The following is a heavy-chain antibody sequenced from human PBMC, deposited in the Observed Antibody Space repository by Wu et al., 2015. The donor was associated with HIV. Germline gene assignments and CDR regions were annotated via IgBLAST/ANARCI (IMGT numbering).Heavy chain of an antibody. D-gene: IGHD6-13*01. CDR1: GGTFIRYA. J-gene: IGHJ4*02. CDR3: AIAPYIAAPGLFPY. Sequence: VQLVQSGAEVKKPGSSVKVSCKASGGTFIRYAISWVRQAPGQGLEWMGGIIPIFGTPNYAQKFQGRVTITADEITNTAYMEVSSLRSEDTALYYCAIAPYIAAPGLFPYWGQGTLVTVSS. V-gene: IGHV1-69*12. CDR2: IIPIFGTP.